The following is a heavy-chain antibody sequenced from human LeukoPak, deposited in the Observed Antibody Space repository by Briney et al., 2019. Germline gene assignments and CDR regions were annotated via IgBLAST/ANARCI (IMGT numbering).Heavy chain of an antibody. CDR2: ISAYNVNT. CDR1: GYTFTSYG. J-gene: IGHJ4*02. D-gene: IGHD6-19*01. CDR3: ARGSYRFGAVADQDY. V-gene: IGHV1-18*01. Sequence: ASVKVSCKASGYTFTSYGISWVRQAPGQGLEWMGWISAYNVNTNYAQKLQGRVTMTTDTSTRTAYMELSSLRSDDTAVYYCARGSYRFGAVADQDYWGARTPVTVSS.